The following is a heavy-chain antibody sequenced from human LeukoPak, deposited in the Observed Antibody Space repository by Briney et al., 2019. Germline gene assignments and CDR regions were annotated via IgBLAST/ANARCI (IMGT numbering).Heavy chain of an antibody. V-gene: IGHV4-39*07. CDR2: IYYSGST. D-gene: IGHD5-12*01. CDR1: GGSISSSSYY. CDR3: ASRYSGYDPIDY. Sequence: PSETLSLTCTVSGGSISSSSYYWGWIRQPPGKGLEWIGSIYYSGSTYYNPSLKSRVTISVDTSKNQFSLKLSSVTAADTAVYYCASRYSGYDPIDYWGQGTLVTVSS. J-gene: IGHJ4*02.